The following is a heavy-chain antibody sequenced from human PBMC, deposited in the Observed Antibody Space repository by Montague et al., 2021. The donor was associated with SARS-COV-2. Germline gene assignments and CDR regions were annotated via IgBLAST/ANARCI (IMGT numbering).Heavy chain of an antibody. CDR2: IYWDDDK. J-gene: IGHJ3*02. V-gene: IGHV2-5*02. CDR1: GFSFSTSGVG. CDR3: ARRITIYAFDI. Sequence: PALVKPTQTLTLTCTFSGFSFSTSGVGVGWIRQPPGKALEWLALIYWDDDKRYSPSLKSRLTITKDTSKNQVVLTMTNMDPVDTATYYCARRITIYAFDIWGQGTMVTVSS. D-gene: IGHD3-3*01.